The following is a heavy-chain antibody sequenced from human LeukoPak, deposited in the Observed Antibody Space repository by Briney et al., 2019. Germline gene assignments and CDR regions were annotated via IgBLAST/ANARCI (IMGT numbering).Heavy chain of an antibody. Sequence: GGSLRLSCAAFGFTFSSYAMQWVRQAPGKGLEWVAVISFDGSNKYYAASVKGRFTISRDNSNNTLFLHMNSLRAEDTAIYYCARGRGYSTSDYWGQGTLVTVSS. CDR2: ISFDGSNK. CDR3: ARGRGYSTSDY. CDR1: GFTFSSYA. D-gene: IGHD6-6*01. J-gene: IGHJ4*02. V-gene: IGHV3-30*04.